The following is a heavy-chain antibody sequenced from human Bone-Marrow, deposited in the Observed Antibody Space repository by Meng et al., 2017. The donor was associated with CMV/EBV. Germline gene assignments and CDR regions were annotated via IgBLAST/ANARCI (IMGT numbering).Heavy chain of an antibody. J-gene: IGHJ4*02. CDR3: AKDRGWGSYYFDY. Sequence: GESLKISCAASGFTFSSYWMSWVRQAPGKGLEWVANIKQDGSEKYYVDSVKGRFTISRDNSKNTLYLQMNSLRAEDTAVYYCAKDRGWGSYYFDYWGQGTLVTVSS. CDR1: GFTFSSYW. CDR2: IKQDGSEK. V-gene: IGHV3-7*01. D-gene: IGHD7-27*01.